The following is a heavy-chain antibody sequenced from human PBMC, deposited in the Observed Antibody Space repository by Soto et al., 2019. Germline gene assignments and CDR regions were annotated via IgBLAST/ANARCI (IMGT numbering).Heavy chain of an antibody. V-gene: IGHV3-53*01. CDR3: ARHRHPRGTVGATSPLDP. CDR1: GFSVSSNY. D-gene: IGHD1-26*01. J-gene: IGHJ5*02. CDR2: HYSGGST. Sequence: PGGSLRLSWAISGFSVSSNYLSWVRQAPGKGLEWVSVHYSGGSTYYADSVQGRFTISRDKSNNTLYLQMRRVRAEDTAVYFCARHRHPRGTVGATSPLDPWGQGTQVTVSS.